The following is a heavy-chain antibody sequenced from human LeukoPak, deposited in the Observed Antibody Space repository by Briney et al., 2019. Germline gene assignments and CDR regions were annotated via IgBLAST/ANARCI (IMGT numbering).Heavy chain of an antibody. D-gene: IGHD2-8*01. J-gene: IGHJ6*02. CDR2: INPNSGAT. CDR3: ARNSVFIPNEEFYGMDV. Sequence: ASVKVSCKASGYTFTVYYMHWVRQVPGQGLDWMGWINPNSGATNYAQKFQGWVTMTTDASINTAYLELSRLTSDDTAVYYCARNSVFIPNEEFYGMDVWGQGTTVTVSS. V-gene: IGHV1-2*04. CDR1: GYTFTVYY.